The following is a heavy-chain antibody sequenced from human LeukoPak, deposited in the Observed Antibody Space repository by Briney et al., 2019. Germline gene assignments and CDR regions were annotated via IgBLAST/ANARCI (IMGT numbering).Heavy chain of an antibody. CDR2: IYYSGST. Sequence: SETLSLTCTVSGGSISSSSYYWGWIRQPPGKGLEWIGSIYYSGSTYYNPSLKSRVTISVDTSKNQFSLKLSSVTAADTAVYYCARQFIVVVPAGPFDYWGQGTLVTVSS. CDR3: ARQFIVVVPAGPFDY. D-gene: IGHD2-2*01. CDR1: GGSISSSSYY. J-gene: IGHJ4*02. V-gene: IGHV4-39*01.